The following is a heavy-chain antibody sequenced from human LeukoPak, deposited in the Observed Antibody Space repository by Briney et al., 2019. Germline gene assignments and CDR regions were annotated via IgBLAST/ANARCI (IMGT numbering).Heavy chain of an antibody. V-gene: IGHV1-46*01. Sequence: ASVKVSCKASGYTFTSYYMHWVRQAPGQGLEWMGIINPSGGSTSYAQKFQGRVTMTRDMSTSTVYMELSSLRSEDTAVYYCARSYRYYYDSSGYYRTSSFDYRGQGTLVTVSS. J-gene: IGHJ4*02. CDR1: GYTFTSYY. CDR3: ARSYRYYYDSSGYYRTSSFDY. D-gene: IGHD3-22*01. CDR2: INPSGGST.